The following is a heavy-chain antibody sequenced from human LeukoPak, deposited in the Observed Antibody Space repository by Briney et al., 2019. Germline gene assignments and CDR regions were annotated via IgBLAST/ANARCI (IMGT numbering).Heavy chain of an antibody. V-gene: IGHV3-23*01. CDR2: ISGSGGST. D-gene: IGHD2-21*02. CDR3: ARVSPEIVVVTGTGAPDY. Sequence: GGSLRLSCAASGFTFSSYFMSWVRQAPGKGLEWVSTISGSGGSTYYADSVKGRFTFSRDNSKNTVYLQMNSLRAEDTAVYYCARVSPEIVVVTGTGAPDYWGQGTLVTVSS. CDR1: GFTFSSYF. J-gene: IGHJ4*02.